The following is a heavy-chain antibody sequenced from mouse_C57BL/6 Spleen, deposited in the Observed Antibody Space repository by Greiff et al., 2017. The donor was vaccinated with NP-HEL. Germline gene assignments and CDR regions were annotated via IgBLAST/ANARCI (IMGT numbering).Heavy chain of an antibody. Sequence: VQLQQSGAELVRPGASVKLSCTASGFNIKDDYMHWVKQRPEQGLEWIGWIDPENGDTEYASKFQGKATITADTSSNTAYLQLSSLTSEDTAVYYCTTKITTVVADYYAMDYWGQGTSVTVSS. V-gene: IGHV14-4*01. CDR1: GFNIKDDY. J-gene: IGHJ4*01. CDR2: IDPENGDT. CDR3: TTKITTVVADYYAMDY. D-gene: IGHD1-1*01.